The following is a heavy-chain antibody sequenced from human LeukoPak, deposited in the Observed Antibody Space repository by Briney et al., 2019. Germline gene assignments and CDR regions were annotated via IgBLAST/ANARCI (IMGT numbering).Heavy chain of an antibody. Sequence: PGGSLRLSCAASGFTFNSYGMHWVRQAPGKGLEWVAGTWYDGSDKYYADSVKGRFTISRDSSKKTLYLQMNSLRVDDTAVYHCARVEYSSSWCFDYWGQGTLVTVSS. V-gene: IGHV3-33*01. J-gene: IGHJ4*02. CDR1: GFTFNSYG. CDR3: ARVEYSSSWCFDY. CDR2: TWYDGSDK. D-gene: IGHD6-13*01.